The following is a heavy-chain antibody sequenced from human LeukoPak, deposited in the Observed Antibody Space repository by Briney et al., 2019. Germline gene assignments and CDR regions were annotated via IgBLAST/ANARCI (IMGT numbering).Heavy chain of an antibody. CDR3: ASRRDGYNFGEGYYSYYGMDV. Sequence: SETLSLTCTVSGGSISSYYWSWIRQPPGKGLEWIGYIYYSGSTNYNPSLKSRVTISVDTSKNQFSLKLSSVTAADTAVYYCASRRDGYNFGEGYYSYYGMDVWGQGTTVTVSS. CDR1: GGSISSYY. J-gene: IGHJ6*02. V-gene: IGHV4-59*08. D-gene: IGHD5-24*01. CDR2: IYYSGST.